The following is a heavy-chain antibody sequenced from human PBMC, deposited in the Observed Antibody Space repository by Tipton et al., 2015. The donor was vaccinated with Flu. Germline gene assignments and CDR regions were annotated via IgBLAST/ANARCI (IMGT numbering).Heavy chain of an antibody. D-gene: IGHD5-12*01. V-gene: IGHV4-59*08. Sequence: TLSLTCSVSGGSISNYYWNWIRQSPGKGLEWIGYIYYTGSTSYNPSLKSRVTISVDTSKNQVSLKLRSVTAADTAVYYCSRHPYEYFMPDSWGQGTLVTVSS. CDR3: SRHPYEYFMPDS. CDR1: GGSISNYY. J-gene: IGHJ4*02. CDR2: IYYTGST.